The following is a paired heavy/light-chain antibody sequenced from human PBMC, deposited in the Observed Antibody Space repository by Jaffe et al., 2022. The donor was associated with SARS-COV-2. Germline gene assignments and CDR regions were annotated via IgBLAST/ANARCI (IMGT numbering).Heavy chain of an antibody. CDR2: VYYTGDA. V-gene: IGHV4-39*01. CDR3: ARVGYCDTGSCYRSWYFDL. D-gene: IGHD2-15*01. J-gene: IGHJ2*01. Sequence: QLQLQESGPGLVKPSETLSLTCSVSGGSINSDNYYWGWIRQPPGTGLEWIGNVYYTGDAYYSPSLKSRVTISVDRSKNQFSLRLTSVTAADTAVYLCARVGYCDTGSCYRSWYFDLWGRGTLVTVSS. CDR1: GGSINSDNYY.
Light chain of an antibody. CDR1: SSDVGGYDF. CDR2: EVT. J-gene: IGLJ3*02. V-gene: IGLV2-8*01. CDR3: SSYAGSNNLV. Sequence: QSALTQPPSASGSPGQSVTISCTGTSSDVGGYDFVSWYQLHPGKAPKLMIYEVTKRPSGVPDRFSGSKSGDTASLTVSGLQAEDEADYYCSSYAGSNNLVFGGGTKLTVL.